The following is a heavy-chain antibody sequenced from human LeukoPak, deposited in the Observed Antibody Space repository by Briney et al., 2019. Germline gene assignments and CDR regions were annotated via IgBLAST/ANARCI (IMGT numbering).Heavy chain of an antibody. V-gene: IGHV1-18*01. Sequence: ASVKVSCKASGYTFSSYGISWVRQAPGQGLEWMGWVSTYNGSTNYAQKLQGRVTTTTDTSTSTAYMELRSLRSDDTAVYYCARRGGSFQFDYWGQGTLVTVSS. CDR3: ARRGGSFQFDY. J-gene: IGHJ4*02. CDR2: VSTYNGST. CDR1: GYTFSSYG. D-gene: IGHD1-26*01.